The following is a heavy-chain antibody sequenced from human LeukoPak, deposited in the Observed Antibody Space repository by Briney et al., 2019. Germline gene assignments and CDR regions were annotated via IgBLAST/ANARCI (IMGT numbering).Heavy chain of an antibody. D-gene: IGHD5-18*01. Sequence: PSETLSLTCTVSGGSISSYYWSWIRQPPGKGLEWIGYIYYGGSTYYNPSLKSRVTISVDTSKNQFSLKLSSVTAADTAVYYCARDLSYGQRNWFDPWGQGTLVTVSS. CDR3: ARDLSYGQRNWFDP. CDR2: IYYGGST. V-gene: IGHV4-59*12. J-gene: IGHJ5*02. CDR1: GGSISSYY.